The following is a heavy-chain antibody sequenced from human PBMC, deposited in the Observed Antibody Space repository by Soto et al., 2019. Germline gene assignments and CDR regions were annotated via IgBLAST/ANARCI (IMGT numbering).Heavy chain of an antibody. V-gene: IGHV4-30-2*01. Sequence: QLQLQESGSGLVKPSQTLSLTCAVSGGSISSGGYSWSWIRQPPGKGLEWIVYIYHRGSTSDNPSPKSRVTISVDRSKNQFSLKLSTVTAADTAVYYCARVPGLWGRGTPVTVSS. CDR3: ARVPGL. CDR2: IYHRGST. CDR1: GGSISSGGYS. J-gene: IGHJ2*01.